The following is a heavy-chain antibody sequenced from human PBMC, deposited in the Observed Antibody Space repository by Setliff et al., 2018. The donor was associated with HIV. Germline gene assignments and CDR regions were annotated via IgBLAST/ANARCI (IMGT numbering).Heavy chain of an antibody. Sequence: SETLSLTCTVSGGSISSSSYYWSWIRRPPGKGLECIGYIYYSGSTNYNPSLTSRVTISADTSRNQFSLKLSSVTAADTAVYYCARGRITMVRGVIMRGYYYYYMDVWGKGTTVTVSS. CDR3: ARGRITMVRGVIMRGYYYYYMDV. CDR1: GGSISSSSYY. V-gene: IGHV4-61*05. J-gene: IGHJ6*03. CDR2: IYYSGST. D-gene: IGHD3-10*01.